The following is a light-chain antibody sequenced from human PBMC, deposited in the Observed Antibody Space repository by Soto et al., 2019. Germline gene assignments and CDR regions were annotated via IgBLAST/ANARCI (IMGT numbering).Light chain of an antibody. J-gene: IGKJ1*01. Sequence: DIQLTQSPSPLPASVGVSVPITCRASQSITSWLAWYQQKPGKAPKLLIYKASTLKSGVPSRFSGSGSGTEFTLTISSLQPDDFATYYCQHYNSYSGAFGQGTKVDVK. CDR3: QHYNSYSGA. CDR2: KAS. V-gene: IGKV1-5*03. CDR1: QSITSW.